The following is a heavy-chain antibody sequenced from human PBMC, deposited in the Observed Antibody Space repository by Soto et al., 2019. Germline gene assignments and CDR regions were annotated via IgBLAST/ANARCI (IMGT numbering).Heavy chain of an antibody. Sequence: ASVKVSCKASGYTFTGYYMHWVRQAPGQGLEWMGWINPNSGGTNYAQKLQGRVTMTTDTSTSTAYMELRSLRSDDTAVYYCARELELLHYYGMDVWGQGTTVTVSS. CDR2: INPNSGGT. CDR1: GYTFTGYY. D-gene: IGHD1-7*01. J-gene: IGHJ6*02. CDR3: ARELELLHYYGMDV. V-gene: IGHV1-2*02.